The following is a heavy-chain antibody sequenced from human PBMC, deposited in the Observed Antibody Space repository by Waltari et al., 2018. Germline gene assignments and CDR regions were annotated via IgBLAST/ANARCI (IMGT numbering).Heavy chain of an antibody. CDR3: ARVTYYYDSSGYYPNAFDI. CDR2: FYHSGST. CDR1: GYSISSGYY. Sequence: QVQLQESGPGLVKPSETLSLTCAVSGYSISSGYYWGWIRPPPGKRLEWIGIFYHSGSTYYNPSLKSRVTISVDTSKNQFSLKLSSVTAADTAVYYCARVTYYYDSSGYYPNAFDIWGQGTMVTVSS. J-gene: IGHJ3*02. V-gene: IGHV4-38-2*01. D-gene: IGHD3-22*01.